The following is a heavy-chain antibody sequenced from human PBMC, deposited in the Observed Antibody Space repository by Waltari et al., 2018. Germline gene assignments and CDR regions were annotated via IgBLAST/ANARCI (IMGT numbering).Heavy chain of an antibody. CDR3: AGDGVVIVHYYYYYMDV. CDR2: IIPILGVA. J-gene: IGHJ6*03. Sequence: QVQLVQSGAEVKKPGSSVKVSCKASGGTFSSYAISWVRQAPGQGLEWMGGIIPILGVANYAQQFNGRVTTTADKTTSAAYMELSSLISEDTAVYYCAGDGVVIVHYYYYYMDVWGQGTTVTVSS. V-gene: IGHV1-69*10. D-gene: IGHD3-16*02. CDR1: GGTFSSYA.